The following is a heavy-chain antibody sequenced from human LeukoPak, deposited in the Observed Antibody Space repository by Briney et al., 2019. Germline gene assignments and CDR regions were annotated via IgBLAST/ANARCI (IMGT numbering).Heavy chain of an antibody. CDR3: ARTGTTFDY. D-gene: IGHD1-7*01. J-gene: IGHJ4*02. V-gene: IGHV3-7*03. CDR2: IKQDGSEK. CDR1: GFTLSIYW. Sequence: NPGGSLRLSCAASGFTLSIYWMSWVRQAPGKGLEWLANIKQDGSEKYYVDSVKGRFSISRDNAKNSLYLQMNSVRAEDTAVYYCARTGTTFDYWGQGTLVTVSS.